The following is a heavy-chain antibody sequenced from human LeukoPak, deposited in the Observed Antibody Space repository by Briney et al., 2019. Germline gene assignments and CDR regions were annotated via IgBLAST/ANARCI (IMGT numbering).Heavy chain of an antibody. CDR3: ATKSRSYGAFDI. V-gene: IGHV1-18*01. CDR1: GYTFTSYG. Sequence: VASVKVSCKASGYTFTSYGISWVRQAPGQGLEWMGWISAYNGNTNYAQKLQGRVTMTTDTSTSTAYMELRSLRSDDTAVYYCATKSRSYGAFDIWGQGTMVTVSS. J-gene: IGHJ3*02. D-gene: IGHD1-26*01. CDR2: ISAYNGNT.